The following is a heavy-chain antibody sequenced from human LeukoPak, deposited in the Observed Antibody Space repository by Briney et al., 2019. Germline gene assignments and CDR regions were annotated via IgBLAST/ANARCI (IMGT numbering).Heavy chain of an antibody. CDR2: IYYSGST. V-gene: IGHV4-59*01. CDR3: ARDNSSGWSL. Sequence: SETLSLTCTVSGGSISSYYWSWIRQPPGKGLEWIGYIYYSGSTNYNPSLKSRVTISVDTSKNQFSLKLSSVTAADTAVYYCARDNSSGWSLWGQGTLVTVSS. J-gene: IGHJ4*02. D-gene: IGHD6-19*01. CDR1: GGSISSYY.